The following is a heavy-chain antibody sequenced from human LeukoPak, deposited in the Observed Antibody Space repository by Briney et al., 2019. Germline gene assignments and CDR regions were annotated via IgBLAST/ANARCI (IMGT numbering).Heavy chain of an antibody. J-gene: IGHJ5*02. V-gene: IGHV1-2*06. CDR2: INPNSGGT. CDR3: ARAPVYGSGSYVYWFDP. CDR1: GYTFTGYY. D-gene: IGHD3-10*01. Sequence: GASVKVSCKASGYTFTGYYMHWVRQAPGQGLEWMGRINPNSGGTNYAQKFQGRVTMTRDTSISTAYMELSRLRSDDTAVYYCARAPVYGSGSYVYWFDPWGQGTLVTVSS.